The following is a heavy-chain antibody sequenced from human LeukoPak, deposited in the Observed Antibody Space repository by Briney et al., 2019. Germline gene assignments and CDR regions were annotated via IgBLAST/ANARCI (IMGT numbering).Heavy chain of an antibody. CDR2: IYTSGST. D-gene: IGHD5-12*01. J-gene: IGHJ6*03. Sequence: SETLSLTCTVSGGSISSGSYYWSWIRQPAGKGLEWIGRIYTSGSTNYNPSLKSRVTISVDTSKNQFSLKLSSVTAADTAVYYCARGLRSGYEDYYYMDVWGKGTTVTVSS. CDR3: ARGLRSGYEDYYYMDV. CDR1: GGSISSGSYY. V-gene: IGHV4-61*02.